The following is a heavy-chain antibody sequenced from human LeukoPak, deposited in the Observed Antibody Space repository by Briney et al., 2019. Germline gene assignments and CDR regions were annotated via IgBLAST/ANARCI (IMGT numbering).Heavy chain of an antibody. J-gene: IGHJ4*02. CDR2: IKSKTHGGTT. CDR3: TTAPLKLPANLDY. V-gene: IGHV3-15*01. D-gene: IGHD1-7*01. Sequence: GGSLRLSCAASGFTFSNAWMSWVRQAPGKGREWVGRIKSKTHGGTTDYAAPVKGRLTISRDDSKNTLYLQKTSLKTEATAVYYCTTAPLKLPANLDYWGQGTLVTVSS. CDR1: GFTFSNAW.